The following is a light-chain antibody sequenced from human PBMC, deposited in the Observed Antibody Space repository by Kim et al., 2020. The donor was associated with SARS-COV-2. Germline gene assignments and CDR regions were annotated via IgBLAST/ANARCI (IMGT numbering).Light chain of an antibody. V-gene: IGLV3-1*01. CDR2: QDS. CDR1: TLGDKF. CDR3: QVWDSSNVI. J-gene: IGLJ2*01. Sequence: SVSPGQTASITCSGDTLGDKFACWYQQKSGQSPVLVIFQDSKRPSGIPERFSGSNSGNTATLTISGTQPMDEADYYCQVWDSSNVIFGGGTQLTVL.